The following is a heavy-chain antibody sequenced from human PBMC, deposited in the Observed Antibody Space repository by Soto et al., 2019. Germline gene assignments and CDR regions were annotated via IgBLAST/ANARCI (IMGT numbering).Heavy chain of an antibody. CDR3: ARGQYSSSSVGNYYYYYMDV. J-gene: IGHJ6*03. D-gene: IGHD6-6*01. CDR2: TYYRSKWYN. V-gene: IGHV6-1*01. Sequence: SPTLSLTCAISGDSVSSNSAAWNWIRQSPSRGLEWLGRTYYRSKWYNDYAVSVKSRITINPDTSKNQFSLQLNSVTPEDTAVYYCARGQYSSSSVGNYYYYYMDVWGKGTTVTVSS. CDR1: GDSVSSNSAA.